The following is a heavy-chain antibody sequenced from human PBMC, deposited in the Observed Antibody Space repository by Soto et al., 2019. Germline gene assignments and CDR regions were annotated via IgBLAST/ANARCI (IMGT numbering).Heavy chain of an antibody. Sequence: QGQLVQSGPEVKKPGASVRVSCKPSGYPFSNYGISWMRQAPGQGLEWMGWVNIDKGNTKYAQKFQDRVTMTTDTSTSTVYLELRSLRSDDTALYYCARERGGYRYGDYWGQGTLVTVSS. CDR2: VNIDKGNT. J-gene: IGHJ4*02. V-gene: IGHV1-18*01. CDR1: GYPFSNYG. D-gene: IGHD5-18*01. CDR3: ARERGGYRYGDY.